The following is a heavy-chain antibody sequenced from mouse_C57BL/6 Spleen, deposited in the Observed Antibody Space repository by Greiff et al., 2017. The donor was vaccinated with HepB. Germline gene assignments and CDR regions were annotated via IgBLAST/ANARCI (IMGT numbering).Heavy chain of an antibody. D-gene: IGHD1-1*01. CDR2: IRSGSSTI. CDR3: ARPATVVATRGMDY. V-gene: IGHV5-17*01. Sequence: EVMLVESGGGLVKPGGSLKLSCAASGFTFSDYGMHWVRQAPEKGLEWVAYIRSGSSTIYYADTVKGRFTISRDNAKKTLFLQMTSLGSEDTAMYYCARPATVVATRGMDYWGQGTSVTVSS. CDR1: GFTFSDYG. J-gene: IGHJ4*01.